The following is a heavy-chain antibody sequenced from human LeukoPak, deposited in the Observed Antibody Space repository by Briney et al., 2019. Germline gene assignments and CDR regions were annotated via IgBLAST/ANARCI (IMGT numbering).Heavy chain of an antibody. Sequence: PGGSLRLSCAASGFTFGSYSMNWVRQAPGKGLEWVSSISHGSSYIYYADSVKGRFTISRDNAENSLYLQMNSLRAEDTAVYYCAKRATGGLYYFDYWGQGILVTVSS. CDR3: AKRATGGLYYFDY. D-gene: IGHD7-27*01. J-gene: IGHJ4*02. V-gene: IGHV3-21*01. CDR2: ISHGSSYI. CDR1: GFTFGSYS.